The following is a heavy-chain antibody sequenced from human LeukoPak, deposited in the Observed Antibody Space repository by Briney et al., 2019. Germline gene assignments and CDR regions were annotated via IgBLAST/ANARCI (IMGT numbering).Heavy chain of an antibody. D-gene: IGHD6-13*01. J-gene: IGHJ3*02. CDR2: IYYSGST. Sequence: PSETLSLTCAVSGGSISSGGYYWSWIRQPPGKGLEWIGYIYYSGSTYYNPSLKSRVTISVDTSKNQFSLKLSSVTAADTAVYYCAREVEGIPSSYIWGQGTMVTVSS. V-gene: IGHV4-30-4*08. CDR1: GGSISSGGYY. CDR3: AREVEGIPSSYI.